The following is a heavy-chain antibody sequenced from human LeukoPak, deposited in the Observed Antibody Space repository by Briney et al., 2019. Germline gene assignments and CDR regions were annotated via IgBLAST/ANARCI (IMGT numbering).Heavy chain of an antibody. J-gene: IGHJ6*03. V-gene: IGHV1-3*01. Sequence: ASVKVSCKASGYTFTNYAMHWVRQAPGQRLEWLGWINAGYGDTKYSQKFQGRITITRDTSASTLYMELSSLRSEDTAVYYCASIVVPAAIPYYYYYMDVWGKGTTVTVSS. D-gene: IGHD2-2*02. CDR2: INAGYGDT. CDR1: GYTFTNYA. CDR3: ASIVVPAAIPYYYYYMDV.